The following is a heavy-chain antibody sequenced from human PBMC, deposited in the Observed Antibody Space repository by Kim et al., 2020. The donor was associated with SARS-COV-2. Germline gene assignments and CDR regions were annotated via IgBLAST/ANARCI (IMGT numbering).Heavy chain of an antibody. CDR3: AREYGSWFPGGVQTWGYFDY. D-gene: IGHD6-13*01. J-gene: IGHJ4*02. Sequence: RFTISRDNAKNSLYLQMNSLRAEDTAVYYGAREYGSWFPGGVQTWGYFDYWGQGTLVTVSS. V-gene: IGHV3-11*06.